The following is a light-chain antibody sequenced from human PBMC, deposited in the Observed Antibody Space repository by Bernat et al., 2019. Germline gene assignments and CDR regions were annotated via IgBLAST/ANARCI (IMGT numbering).Light chain of an antibody. CDR2: AAS. V-gene: IGKV3-20*01. J-gene: IGKJ1*01. CDR1: QSVSNSY. CDR3: QQYCGSPWT. Sequence: EIVLTQSPGTLSLSPGERATLSCRASQSVSNSYLAWYQQKPGQAPRLLIYAASSRATGFPDRFSGSGSGTDFTLTISRLEPEDFAVYVCQQYCGSPWTFGQGTRVEIK.